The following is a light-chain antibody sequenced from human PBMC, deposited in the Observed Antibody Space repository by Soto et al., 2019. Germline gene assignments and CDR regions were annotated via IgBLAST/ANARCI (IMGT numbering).Light chain of an antibody. CDR2: LAS. J-gene: IGKJ5*01. CDR1: QSLLQSNGNNH. Sequence: DIVLTQSPLSLPVTPGAPASISCRSSQSLLQSNGNNHVDWYLQRPGQSPQLLRYLASSRASGVPDRFSGSGSGTEFSLEISRVEAEDVGVYYCLQDAQSPLTFGQGTRLEIK. CDR3: LQDAQSPLT. V-gene: IGKV2-28*01.